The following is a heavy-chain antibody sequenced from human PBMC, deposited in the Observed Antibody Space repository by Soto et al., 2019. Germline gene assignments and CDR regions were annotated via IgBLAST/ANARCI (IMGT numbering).Heavy chain of an antibody. CDR3: ASEYDYGYLNHYYYGMDV. V-gene: IGHV3-48*02. Sequence: EVQLVESGGGLVQPGGSLRLSCAASGFTFSSYSMNWVRQAPGKGLEWVSYISSSSSTIYYADSVKGRFTISRDNAKNSLYLQMNSLRDEDTAVYYCASEYDYGYLNHYYYGMDVWGQGTTVTVSS. D-gene: IGHD4-17*01. CDR1: GFTFSSYS. CDR2: ISSSSSTI. J-gene: IGHJ6*02.